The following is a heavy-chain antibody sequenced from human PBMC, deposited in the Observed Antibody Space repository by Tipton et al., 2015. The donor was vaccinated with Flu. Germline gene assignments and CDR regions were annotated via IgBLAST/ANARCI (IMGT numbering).Heavy chain of an antibody. J-gene: IGHJ4*02. CDR1: GFIFSSYS. Sequence: SLRLSCVASGFIFSSYSMSWVRQDPGKGPEWVSYIDSIGSTIKYADSVKGRFTISRDNAKDSLYLQLNSLRAEDTAVYYCARGPSHRAEKNYLDYWGQGTLVTVSS. D-gene: IGHD5-24*01. V-gene: IGHV3-48*04. CDR2: IDSIGSTI. CDR3: ARGPSHRAEKNYLDY.